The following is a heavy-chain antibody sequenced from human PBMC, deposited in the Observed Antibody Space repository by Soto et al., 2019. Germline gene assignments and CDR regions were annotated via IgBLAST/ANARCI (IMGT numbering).Heavy chain of an antibody. Sequence: SETLSLTCTVSGGSISSYYWSWIRQPPGKGLEWIGEINHSGSTNYNPSLKSRVTISVDTSKNQFSLKLSSVTAADTAVYYCARGRDYGDYVDAFDIWGQGTMVTVSS. J-gene: IGHJ3*02. CDR1: GGSISSYY. CDR3: ARGRDYGDYVDAFDI. D-gene: IGHD4-17*01. CDR2: INHSGST. V-gene: IGHV4-34*01.